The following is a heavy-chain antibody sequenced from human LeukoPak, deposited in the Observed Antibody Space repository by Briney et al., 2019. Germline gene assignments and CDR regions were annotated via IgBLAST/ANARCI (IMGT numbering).Heavy chain of an antibody. D-gene: IGHD3-9*01. CDR1: GFTFSYYT. CDR2: IWYDGSNK. J-gene: IGHJ6*02. CDR3: ARVYYDILTGYYDYYYYGMDV. V-gene: IGHV3-33*08. Sequence: GGSLRLSCAASGFTFSYYTMHWVRQAPGKGLEWVAVIWYDGSNKYYADSVKGRFTISRDNSKNTLYLQMNSLRAEDTAVYYCARVYYDILTGYYDYYYYGMDVWGQGTTVTVSS.